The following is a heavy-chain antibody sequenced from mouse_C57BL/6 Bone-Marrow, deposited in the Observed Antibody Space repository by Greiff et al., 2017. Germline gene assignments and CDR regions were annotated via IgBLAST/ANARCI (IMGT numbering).Heavy chain of an antibody. CDR1: GFTFSSYA. Sequence: EVKLMESGEGLVKPGGSLKLSCAASGFTFSSYAMSWVRQTPEKRLEWVAYISSGGDYIYYADTVKGRFTISRDNAKNTLYLQMSSLRSEDTAVYDCARQDYGTLFAYWGQGTLVTVSA. J-gene: IGHJ3*01. V-gene: IGHV5S21*01. CDR3: ARQDYGTLFAY. D-gene: IGHD1-1*01. CDR2: ISSGGDYI.